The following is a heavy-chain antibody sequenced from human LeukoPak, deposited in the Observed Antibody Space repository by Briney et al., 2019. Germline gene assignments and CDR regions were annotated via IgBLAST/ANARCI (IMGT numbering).Heavy chain of an antibody. Sequence: AWGTVSRNASGGTFSSYAISWDRQGPGQGLGWVGRIIPILGIADYAQTFQGRVTITADKSTSTAYMELSSLRSEATAVYYCARAISTRITMVRGVPFDFWGQGTLVTASS. D-gene: IGHD3-10*01. J-gene: IGHJ4*02. CDR1: GGTFSSYA. CDR2: IIPILGIA. V-gene: IGHV1-69*04. CDR3: ARAISTRITMVRGVPFDF.